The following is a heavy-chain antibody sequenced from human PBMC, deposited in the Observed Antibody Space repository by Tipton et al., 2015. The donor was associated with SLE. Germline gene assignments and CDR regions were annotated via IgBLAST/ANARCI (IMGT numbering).Heavy chain of an antibody. D-gene: IGHD3-22*01. CDR2: INPNSGGT. Sequence: QLVQSGAEVEKPGASVKVPCKASGYKFTAYYIHWVRQAPGQGLEWVGWINPNSGGTNYAQKFQGRVTMTRDTSISTAYMELSRLRSDDTAVYYCARDRLRITMIVWGTPDAFDIWGQGTMVTVSS. CDR3: ARDRLRITMIVWGTPDAFDI. V-gene: IGHV1-2*02. CDR1: GYKFTAYY. J-gene: IGHJ3*02.